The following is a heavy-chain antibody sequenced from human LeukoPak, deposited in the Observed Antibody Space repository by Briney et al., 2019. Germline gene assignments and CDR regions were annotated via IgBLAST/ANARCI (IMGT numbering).Heavy chain of an antibody. CDR3: ARGWGSTSSNYFDP. CDR1: GDSITSGNFY. CDR2: VYGSGNT. V-gene: IGHV4-61*02. J-gene: IGHJ5*02. Sequence: SQTLSLTCTVSGDSITSGNFYWSWIRQPAGKGLEWIGRVYGSGNTNYSPSLRSRVTISIDTSKNQFSLKTNSVTAADTAVYYCARGWGSTSSNYFDPWGQGTLVTVSS. D-gene: IGHD2-2*01.